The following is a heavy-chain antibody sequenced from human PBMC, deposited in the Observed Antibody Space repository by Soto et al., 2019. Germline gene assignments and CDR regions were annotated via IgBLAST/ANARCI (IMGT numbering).Heavy chain of an antibody. D-gene: IGHD1-26*01. Sequence: SETLSLTCTVSGGSISSSSYYWGWIRQPPGKGLEWIGTICYSGSTNYNPSLKSRVTISVDTSKNQFSLKLTSVTAADTAVYYCARHNEWELLRPFDYWGQGILVTVSS. CDR2: ICYSGST. CDR3: ARHNEWELLRPFDY. CDR1: GGSISSSSYY. V-gene: IGHV4-39*01. J-gene: IGHJ4*02.